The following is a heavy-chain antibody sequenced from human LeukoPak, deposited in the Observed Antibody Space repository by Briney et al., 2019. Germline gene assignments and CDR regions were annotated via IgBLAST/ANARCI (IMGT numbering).Heavy chain of an antibody. V-gene: IGHV4-38-2*01. D-gene: IGHD2-8*01. J-gene: IGHJ4*02. CDR2: IYHSGST. Sequence: PSETLSLTCAVSGYSISSGYYWGWIRQPPGNGLEWIGSIYHSGSTYYNPSLKSRVTISVDTSKNQFSLKLSSVTAADTAVYYCALGYCTNGVCSAGYFDYWGQGTLVTVSS. CDR1: GYSISSGYY. CDR3: ALGYCTNGVCSAGYFDY.